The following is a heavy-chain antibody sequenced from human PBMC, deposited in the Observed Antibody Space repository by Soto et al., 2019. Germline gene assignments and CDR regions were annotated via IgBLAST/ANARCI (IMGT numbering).Heavy chain of an antibody. D-gene: IGHD6-13*01. CDR3: ARASGSSWFFAFDI. Sequence: SETLSLTYTVSGGSISSYYWSWIRQPPGKGLEWIGYIYYSGSTNYNPSLKSRVTISVDTSKNQFSLKLSSVTAADTAVYYCARASGSSWFFAFDIWGQGTMVTVS. J-gene: IGHJ3*02. CDR1: GGSISSYY. CDR2: IYYSGST. V-gene: IGHV4-59*01.